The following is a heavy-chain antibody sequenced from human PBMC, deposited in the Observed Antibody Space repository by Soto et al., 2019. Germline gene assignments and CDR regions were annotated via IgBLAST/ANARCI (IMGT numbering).Heavy chain of an antibody. V-gene: IGHV4-59*08. CDR2: IYYSGST. Sequence: SETLSLTCTVSGGSISSYYWSWIRQPPGKGLEWIGYIYYSGSTNYNPSLKSRVTISVETSKKQFSLKLTSVTAADTAIYYCARVFDYWGQGTLVTVSS. J-gene: IGHJ4*02. CDR3: ARVFDY. CDR1: GGSISSYY.